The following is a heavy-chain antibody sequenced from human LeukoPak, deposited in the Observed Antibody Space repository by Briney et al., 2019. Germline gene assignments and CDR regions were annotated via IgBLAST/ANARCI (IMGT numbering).Heavy chain of an antibody. CDR1: GYSISSGYY. CDR3: ARLGSNWGSKWYFDY. D-gene: IGHD7-27*01. Sequence: SETLSLTCTVSGYSISSGYYWGWIRQPPGKGLEWIGRIYHSGSTYYNPSLKSRVTISVDTSKNQFSLKLSSVTAADTAVYYCARLGSNWGSKWYFDYWGQGTLVTVSS. V-gene: IGHV4-38-2*02. CDR2: IYHSGST. J-gene: IGHJ4*02.